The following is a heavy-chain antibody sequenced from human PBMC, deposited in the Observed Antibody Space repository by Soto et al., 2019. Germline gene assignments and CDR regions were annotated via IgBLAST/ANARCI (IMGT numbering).Heavy chain of an antibody. CDR1: GFTFSSYS. V-gene: IGHV3-48*02. Sequence: EVQLVESGGGLVQPGGSLRLSCAASGFTFSSYSMNWVRQAPGKGLEWVSYISSSSSTIYYADSVKGRFTISRDNAKNSLYLQMNSLRDEDTAVYYCARGGYGDYPYYFDYWGHGTLVTVSS. J-gene: IGHJ4*01. CDR2: ISSSSSTI. D-gene: IGHD4-17*01. CDR3: ARGGYGDYPYYFDY.